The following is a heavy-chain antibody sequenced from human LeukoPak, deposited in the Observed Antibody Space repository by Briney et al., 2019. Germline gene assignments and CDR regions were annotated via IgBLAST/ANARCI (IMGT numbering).Heavy chain of an antibody. CDR3: AREPTIFGVVIPPDY. CDR1: GFTFSSYW. V-gene: IGHV3-7*03. D-gene: IGHD3-3*01. CDR2: IKQDGSEK. Sequence: GGSPRLSCAASGFTFSSYWISWVRQAPGKGLEWVANIKQDGSEKYYVDSVKGRFTISRDSVKNSLYLQMNSLRAEDTAVYYCAREPTIFGVVIPPDYWGQGTLVTVSS. J-gene: IGHJ4*02.